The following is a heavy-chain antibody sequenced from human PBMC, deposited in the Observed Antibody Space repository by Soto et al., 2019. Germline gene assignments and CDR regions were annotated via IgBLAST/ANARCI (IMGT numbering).Heavy chain of an antibody. CDR1: GFPFSSYA. V-gene: IGHV3-23*01. CDR3: AKGHSDYQGDYNYYGMDV. D-gene: IGHD6-25*01. Sequence: PGGSLRLSCAASGFPFSSYAISWVRQAPGRGLEWVAASTGAGGGTYNLEAVKGRFTVSRDISKKTVYLQLDGLRAEDTAVYYCAKGHSDYQGDYNYYGMDVWGQGTTVTVSS. CDR2: STGAGGGT. J-gene: IGHJ6*02.